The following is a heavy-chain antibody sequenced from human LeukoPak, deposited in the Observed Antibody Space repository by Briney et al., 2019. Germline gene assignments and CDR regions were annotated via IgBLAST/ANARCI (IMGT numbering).Heavy chain of an antibody. CDR1: GYTFTGYY. D-gene: IGHD6-13*01. Sequence: VASVKVSCKASGYTFTGYYMHWVRQAPGQGLEWMGWINPNSGGTNYAQKFQGRVTMTRDTSISTAYMELSGLTSDDTAVYYCAREGSAGGTGDYWGQGTLVTVSS. CDR3: AREGSAGGTGDY. V-gene: IGHV1-2*02. J-gene: IGHJ4*02. CDR2: INPNSGGT.